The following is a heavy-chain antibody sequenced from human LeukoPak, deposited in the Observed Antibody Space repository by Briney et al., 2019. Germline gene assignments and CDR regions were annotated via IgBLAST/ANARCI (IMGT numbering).Heavy chain of an antibody. CDR3: ARSARLVPAAMMDV. CDR2: IYTSGST. V-gene: IGHV4-4*07. Sequence: SETLSLTCIVPGGSISSYYWSWIRQPAGKGLEWIGRIYTSGSTNYNPSLKSRVTMSVDTSKNQFSLKLSSVTAADTAVYYCARSARLVPAAMMDVWGQGTTVTVSS. D-gene: IGHD2-2*01. CDR1: GGSISSYY. J-gene: IGHJ6*02.